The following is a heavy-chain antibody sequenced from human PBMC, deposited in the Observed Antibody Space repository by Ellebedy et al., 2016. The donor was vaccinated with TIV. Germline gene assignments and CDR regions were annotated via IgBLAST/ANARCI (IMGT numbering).Heavy chain of an antibody. CDR2: IYYSGSA. CDR1: GGSISNSDYY. V-gene: IGHV4-39*07. CDR3: SKWTVGYCSSASCYTGDY. D-gene: IGHD2-2*02. J-gene: IGHJ4*02. Sequence: MPSETLSLTCTVSGGSISNSDYYWNWIRQPPGKGLEWIGSIYYSGSAYYNQSLKIRVTISVDTSKNQFSLKLNSVTAADKAVYYCSKWTVGYCSSASCYTGDYWGQGTLVTVSS.